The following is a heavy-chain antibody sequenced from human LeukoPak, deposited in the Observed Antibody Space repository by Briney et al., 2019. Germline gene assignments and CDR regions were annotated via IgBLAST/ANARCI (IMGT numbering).Heavy chain of an antibody. Sequence: SVKVSCKASGGTFSSYAISWVRQAPGQGLEWMGRIIPIFGTANYAQKFQGRVTITTDESTSTACMELSSLRSEDTAVYYCARDGAPYGGSGSYYPLYYFDYWGQGTLVTVSS. CDR3: ARDGAPYGGSGSYYPLYYFDY. CDR2: IIPIFGTA. V-gene: IGHV1-69*05. CDR1: GGTFSSYA. D-gene: IGHD3-10*01. J-gene: IGHJ4*02.